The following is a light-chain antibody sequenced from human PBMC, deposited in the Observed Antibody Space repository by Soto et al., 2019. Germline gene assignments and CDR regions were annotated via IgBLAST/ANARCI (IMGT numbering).Light chain of an antibody. CDR1: QSVRSSY. CDR3: QQYGSSSWT. CDR2: GAS. J-gene: IGKJ1*01. V-gene: IGKV3-20*01. Sequence: EIVLTQSPGTLSLPPGERATLSCRASQSVRSSYLAWYQQKFGQAPRLLIYGASSRATGIPDRFSGSGSGTDFTHTISRLEPEDFAVYYCQQYGSSSWTFGQGTKVEIK.